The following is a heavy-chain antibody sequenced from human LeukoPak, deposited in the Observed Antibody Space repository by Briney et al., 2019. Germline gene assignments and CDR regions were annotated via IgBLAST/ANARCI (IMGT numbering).Heavy chain of an antibody. D-gene: IGHD6-13*01. CDR3: ARDPIGSRWPYYFDY. V-gene: IGHV3-48*02. J-gene: IGHJ4*02. Sequence: GGSLRLSCAVSGFTFSTYNMNWVRQAPGKGLEWISYISSSSGSIYYADSVKGRFTISRDNAKNSLYLQMNSLRDEDTAVYYCARDPIGSRWPYYFDYWGQGTLVTVSS. CDR1: GFTFSTYN. CDR2: ISSSSGSI.